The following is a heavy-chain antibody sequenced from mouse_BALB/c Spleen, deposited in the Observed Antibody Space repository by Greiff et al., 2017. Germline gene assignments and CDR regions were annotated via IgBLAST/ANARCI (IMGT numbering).Heavy chain of an antibody. D-gene: IGHD2-4*01. CDR2: INPSTGYT. V-gene: IGHV1-7*01. CDR1: GYTFTSYW. J-gene: IGHJ4*01. Sequence: QVQLQQSGAELAKPGASVKMSCKASGYTFTSYWMHWVKQRPGQGLEWIGYINPSTGYTEYNQKFKDKATLTADKSSSTAYMQLSSLTSEDSAVYYCASKGAMSTPMDYWGQGTSVTVSS. CDR3: ASKGAMSTPMDY.